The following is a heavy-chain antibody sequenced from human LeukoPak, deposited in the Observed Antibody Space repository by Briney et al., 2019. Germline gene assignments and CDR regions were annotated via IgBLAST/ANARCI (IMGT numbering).Heavy chain of an antibody. Sequence: GGSLRLSCAASGFTFSSSSMNWVRQTPGKGLEWVSLIRRGSTYTYYADSVKGRFTISRDNAKNSLFLQMNSLRAEGTAVYYCAKDLAVSSNAWGQGTLVTVSS. CDR3: AKDLAVSSNA. CDR1: GFTFSSSS. V-gene: IGHV3-21*01. CDR2: IRRGSTYT. D-gene: IGHD6-19*01. J-gene: IGHJ5*02.